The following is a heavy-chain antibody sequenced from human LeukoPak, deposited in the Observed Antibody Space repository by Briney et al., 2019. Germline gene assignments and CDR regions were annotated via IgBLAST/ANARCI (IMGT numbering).Heavy chain of an antibody. CDR3: AKPPRYCSSTSCYAGANRN. CDR1: GFSFSNYA. D-gene: IGHD2-2*01. Sequence: GGSLRLSCAASGFSFSNYAITWVRQAPGRGLEGVSAITGGGDYKYFADAVKGRFTIPREHSKNTLFLQMDSLRAEDTAVYYCAKPPRYCSSTSCYAGANRNWGQGTLVTVSS. J-gene: IGHJ4*02. V-gene: IGHV3-23*01. CDR2: ITGGGDYK.